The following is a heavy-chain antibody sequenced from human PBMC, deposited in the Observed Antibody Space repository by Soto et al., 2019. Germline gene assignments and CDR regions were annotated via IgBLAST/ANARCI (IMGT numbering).Heavy chain of an antibody. CDR2: ISSSGSTI. D-gene: IGHD1-20*01. Sequence: PGGSLRLSCAASGFTFSSYEMNWVRQAPGKGLEWVSYISSSGSTIYYADSVKGRFTISRDNAKNSLYLQMNSLRAEDTAVYYCARDPYNWNDPSEDDAFDIWGQGTMATVS. J-gene: IGHJ3*02. CDR1: GFTFSSYE. V-gene: IGHV3-48*03. CDR3: ARDPYNWNDPSEDDAFDI.